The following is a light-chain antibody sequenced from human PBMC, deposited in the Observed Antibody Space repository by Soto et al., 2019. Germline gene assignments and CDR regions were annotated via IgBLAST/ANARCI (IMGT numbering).Light chain of an antibody. CDR1: QGVRSD. CDR3: QQRSNWPPT. Sequence: EIATTQSQDTLSVSPGYRATLSCRASQGVRSDLAWYQQKAGQSPRLLIYGASNRATGIPARFSGSGSGTDFTLTISSLEPEDFAVYYCQQRSNWPPTFGPGTKVDIK. CDR2: GAS. V-gene: IGKV3-11*01. J-gene: IGKJ3*01.